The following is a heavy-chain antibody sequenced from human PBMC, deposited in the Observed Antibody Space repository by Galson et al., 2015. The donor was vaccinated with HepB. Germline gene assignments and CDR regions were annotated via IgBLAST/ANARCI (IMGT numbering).Heavy chain of an antibody. D-gene: IGHD3-22*01. J-gene: IGHJ3*02. CDR3: ARVPLLFVDAVGYDAFDI. Sequence: CAISGDSVSTDSATWNWIRQSPSRGLEWLGRTYYRSEWHNDYAVSVKSRITINADTSKNHISLHLKSVSPEDTAVYYCARVPLLFVDAVGYDAFDIWGQGTLVTVSS. V-gene: IGHV6-1*01. CDR2: TYYRSEWHN. CDR1: GDSVSTDSAT.